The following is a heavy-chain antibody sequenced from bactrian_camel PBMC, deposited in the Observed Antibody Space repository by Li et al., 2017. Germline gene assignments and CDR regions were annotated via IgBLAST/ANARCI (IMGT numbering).Heavy chain of an antibody. CDR3: AQHYSNRWSQFDY. CDR2: INSGGGST. D-gene: IGHD6*01. J-gene: IGHJ4*01. Sequence: VQLVESGGGLVQPGGSLRLSCSAGGSTSMYWWMGWVRQTPGKGLEWVSAINSGGGSTYYADSVKGRFTISRDNAKNTLYLQLNSLKTEDTAMYYCAQHYSNRWSQFDYWGQGTQVTVS. CDR1: GSTSMYWW. V-gene: IGHV3S1*01.